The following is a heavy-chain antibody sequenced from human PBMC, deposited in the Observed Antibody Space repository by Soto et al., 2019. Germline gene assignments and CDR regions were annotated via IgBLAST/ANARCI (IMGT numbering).Heavy chain of an antibody. CDR1: GFTFSSYA. CDR2: ISYDGSNK. CDR3: VRDGYGLHFDY. D-gene: IGHD5-18*01. J-gene: IGHJ4*02. Sequence: QVQLVESGGGVVQPGRSLRLSCAASGFTFSSYAMHWVRQAPGKGLEWVAVISYDGSNKYYADSVKGRFTISRDNSKNTLYLQMNSLRAEDTAVYYCVRDGYGLHFDYWGQGTLVTVSS. V-gene: IGHV3-30-3*01.